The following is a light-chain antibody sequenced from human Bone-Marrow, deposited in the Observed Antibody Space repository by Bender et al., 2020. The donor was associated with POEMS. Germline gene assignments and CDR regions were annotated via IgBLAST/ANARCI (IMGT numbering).Light chain of an antibody. CDR2: NNE. CDR3: QSYDISLSAWV. Sequence: QSVLTQPPSVSGAPGQTVTISCTGTSSNMGAGYGVNWYQQLPGTAPNLLIYNNENRPSAVPARSSGGKSGTSAALAITARQAEDEADYYCQSYDISLSAWVFGGGTKLTAL. V-gene: IGLV1-40*01. CDR1: SSNMGAGYG. J-gene: IGLJ3*02.